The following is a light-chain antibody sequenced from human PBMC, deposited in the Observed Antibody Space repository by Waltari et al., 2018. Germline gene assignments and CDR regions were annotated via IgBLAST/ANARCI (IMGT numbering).Light chain of an antibody. Sequence: EIVMTQSPAILSVSPGERATLSCRASQSVSSNLAWYQQKPGQAPRLLIYGASTRATGIPARFSGSGSGTEFTLTISSLQSEDFAVYYCQQYNNWPQSFGQGTKLEIK. J-gene: IGKJ2*03. CDR2: GAS. V-gene: IGKV3-15*01. CDR3: QQYNNWPQS. CDR1: QSVSSN.